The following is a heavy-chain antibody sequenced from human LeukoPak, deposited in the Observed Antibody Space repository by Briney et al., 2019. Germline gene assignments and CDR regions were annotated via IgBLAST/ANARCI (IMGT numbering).Heavy chain of an antibody. CDR3: AKILGDYYDSSGYLKY. V-gene: IGHV3-30*04. Sequence: GGSLRLSCAASGFTFSSYAMHWVRQAPGKGLEWVAVISYDGSNKYYADSVKGRFTISRDNSKNTLYLQMNSLRAEDTAVYYCAKILGDYYDSSGYLKYWGQGTLVTVSS. CDR1: GFTFSSYA. J-gene: IGHJ4*02. CDR2: ISYDGSNK. D-gene: IGHD3-22*01.